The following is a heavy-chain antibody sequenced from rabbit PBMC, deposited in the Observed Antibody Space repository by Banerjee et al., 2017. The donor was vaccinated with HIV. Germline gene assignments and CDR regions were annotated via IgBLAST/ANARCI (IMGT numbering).Heavy chain of an antibody. CDR1: GFDFSSYYM. J-gene: IGHJ4*01. CDR2: IYTGSSGDT. V-gene: IGHV1S45*01. CDR3: VRDREYDDYGKYYFNL. Sequence: QEQLVEYGGDLVKPGASLTLTCTASGFDFSSYYMSWVRQAPGKGLEWIGCIYTGSSGDTYYASWAKGRFTISKTSSTTVTLQMTSLTAADTATYFCVRDREYDDYGKYYFNLWGQGTLATVS. D-gene: IGHD2-1*01.